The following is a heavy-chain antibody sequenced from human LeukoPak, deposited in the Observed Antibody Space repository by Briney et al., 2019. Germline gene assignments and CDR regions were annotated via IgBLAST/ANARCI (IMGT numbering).Heavy chain of an antibody. D-gene: IGHD1-26*01. CDR2: INPNSGGT. Sequence: ASVKVSCKASGYTFTGYYLHWVRQAPGQGLEWMGWINPNSGGTNYAQKFQGRVTMTRDTSISTAYMELSRLRSDDTAVYYCARGARWELLIYFYYYMDVWGKGTTVTISS. V-gene: IGHV1-2*02. CDR1: GYTFTGYY. J-gene: IGHJ6*03. CDR3: ARGARWELLIYFYYYMDV.